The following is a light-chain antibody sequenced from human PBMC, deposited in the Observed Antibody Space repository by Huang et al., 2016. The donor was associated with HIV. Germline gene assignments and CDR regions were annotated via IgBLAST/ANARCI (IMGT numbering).Light chain of an antibody. CDR3: QQYDNVPYT. V-gene: IGKV1-33*01. Sequence: DIQLTQSPSSLSASVGDRVTITCQASQDISNYLNWYQQRPGKAPKLLIYDASSLETGVPSRFSGGGSGTDFTFTISSQQPEDIATYYCQQYDNVPYTFGQGTKLEIK. J-gene: IGKJ2*01. CDR1: QDISNY. CDR2: DAS.